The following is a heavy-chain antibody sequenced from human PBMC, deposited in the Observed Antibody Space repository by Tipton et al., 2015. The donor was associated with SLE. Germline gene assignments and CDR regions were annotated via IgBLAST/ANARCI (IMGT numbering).Heavy chain of an antibody. V-gene: IGHV6-1*01. CDR3: ARGGAEAIFGVVIQVDAFDI. CDR2: TTYNP. D-gene: IGHD3-3*01. J-gene: IGHJ3*02. Sequence: GLVKPSQTLSLTCAISGDSVSSNSAAWNWIRQSPSRGLEWLGSTTYNPSLKSRVTISVDTSKNQFSLKLSSVTAADTAVYYCARGGAEAIFGVVIQVDAFDIWGQGTMVTVSS. CDR1: GDSVSSNSAA.